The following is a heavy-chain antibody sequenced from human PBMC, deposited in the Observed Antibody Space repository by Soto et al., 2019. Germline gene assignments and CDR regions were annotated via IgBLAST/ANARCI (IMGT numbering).Heavy chain of an antibody. V-gene: IGHV4-34*01. CDR1: GGSFSGYY. Sequence: SETLSLTCAVYGGSFSGYYWSWIRQPPGKGLEWIGEINHSGSTNYNPSLKSRVTISVDTSKNQFSLKLSSVTAADTAVYYCARSFTIFGVVTLPDVFDYWGQGTLVTVSS. J-gene: IGHJ4*02. CDR2: INHSGST. D-gene: IGHD3-3*01. CDR3: ARSFTIFGVVTLPDVFDY.